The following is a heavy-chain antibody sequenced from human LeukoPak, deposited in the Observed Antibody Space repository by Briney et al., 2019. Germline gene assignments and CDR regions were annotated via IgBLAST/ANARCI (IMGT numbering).Heavy chain of an antibody. Sequence: ASVKVSCKTSGYTFTLYYVHWVRQAPGQGLEWMGWINPNSGGTNYAQKFQGRVTMTRDTSISTAYMELSRLRSDDTAVYYCARDSSGWNNAFDIWGQGTMVTVSS. CDR2: INPNSGGT. D-gene: IGHD6-19*01. CDR1: GYTFTLYY. V-gene: IGHV1-2*02. CDR3: ARDSSGWNNAFDI. J-gene: IGHJ3*02.